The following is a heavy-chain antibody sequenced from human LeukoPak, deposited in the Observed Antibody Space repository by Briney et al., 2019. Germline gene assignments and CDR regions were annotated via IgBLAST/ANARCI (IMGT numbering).Heavy chain of an antibody. CDR1: GYTFTGYY. Sequence: ASVKVSCKASGYTFTGYYMHWVRQAPGQGLEWVGWINPNSGGTNYAQKFQGRVTMTRDTSISTAYMELSSLRSDDTAVYYCARDSGYGNALDIWGQGTMVTVSS. J-gene: IGHJ3*02. D-gene: IGHD5-18*01. CDR2: INPNSGGT. V-gene: IGHV1-2*02. CDR3: ARDSGYGNALDI.